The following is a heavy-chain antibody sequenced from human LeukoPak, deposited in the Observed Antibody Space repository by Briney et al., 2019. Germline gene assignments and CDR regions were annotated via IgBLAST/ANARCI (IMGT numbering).Heavy chain of an antibody. J-gene: IGHJ4*02. CDR2: IYYSGST. D-gene: IGHD2-15*01. CDR1: GGSISSYY. V-gene: IGHV4-59*01. Sequence: PSETLSLTCTVSGGSISSYYWSWIRQPPGKGLEGIGYIYYSGSTNYNPSLKSRVTISVDTSKNQFSLKLSSVTAADTAVYYCTRGGYCSGGSCYAEDYWGQGTLVTVSS. CDR3: TRGGYCSGGSCYAEDY.